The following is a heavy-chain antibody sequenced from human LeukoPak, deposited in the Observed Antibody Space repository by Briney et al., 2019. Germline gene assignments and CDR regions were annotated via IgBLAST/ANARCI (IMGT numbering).Heavy chain of an antibody. J-gene: IGHJ4*02. Sequence: SETLSLTCTASGDSINSLDLWSWVRQPPGKGLEWIGEMYLSGTTHSNPSVKSRVTISIDKSKNQFFLNLSSVTAADTAVYYCAGLVGRYSSGLYYYYFDYWGQGTLVTVSS. D-gene: IGHD3-22*01. CDR2: MYLSGTT. V-gene: IGHV4-4*02. CDR1: GDSINSLDL. CDR3: AGLVGRYSSGLYYYYFDY.